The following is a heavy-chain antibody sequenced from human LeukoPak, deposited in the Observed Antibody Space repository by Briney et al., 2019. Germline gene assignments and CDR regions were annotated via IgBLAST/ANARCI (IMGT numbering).Heavy chain of an antibody. CDR1: GYTFTSYY. D-gene: IGHD1-26*01. J-gene: IGHJ4*02. CDR2: IIPIFGTA. CDR3: ARGYSGSYPADY. V-gene: IGHV1-69*13. Sequence: SVKVSCKASGYTFTSYYMHWVRQAPGQGLEWMGGIIPIFGTASYAQKFQGRVTITADESTSTAYMELSSLRSEDTAVYYCARGYSGSYPADYWGQGTLVTVSS.